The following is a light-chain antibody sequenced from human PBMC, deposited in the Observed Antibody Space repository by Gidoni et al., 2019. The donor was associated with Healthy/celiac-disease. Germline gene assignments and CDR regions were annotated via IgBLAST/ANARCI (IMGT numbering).Light chain of an antibody. Sequence: EIVLTQSPATLSLSPGERATLSCRASQSVSSYLAWYQQKPGQAPRLLIYDASNRATGIPARFSGSGSGTDFTLTISSLEPEDFAVYYCQQRSNWLSTFXQXTRLEIK. CDR1: QSVSSY. J-gene: IGKJ5*01. CDR2: DAS. V-gene: IGKV3-11*01. CDR3: QQRSNWLST.